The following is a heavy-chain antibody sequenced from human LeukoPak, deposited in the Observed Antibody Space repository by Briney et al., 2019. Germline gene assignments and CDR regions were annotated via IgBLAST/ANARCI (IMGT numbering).Heavy chain of an antibody. D-gene: IGHD5-12*01. J-gene: IGHJ4*02. CDR1: SGSISTYY. CDR2: IYYSGST. Sequence: SETLSLTCTVSSGSISTYYWSWIRQPPGKGLEWIGYIYYSGSTKYNPSLKSRVTLSIDTSKNQFSLKLSSVTAADTAVYYCARDGYSGSDALWGQGILVTVSS. CDR3: ARDGYSGSDAL. V-gene: IGHV4-59*01.